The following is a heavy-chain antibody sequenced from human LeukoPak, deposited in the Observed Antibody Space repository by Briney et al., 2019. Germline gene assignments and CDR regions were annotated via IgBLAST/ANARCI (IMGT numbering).Heavy chain of an antibody. J-gene: IGHJ4*02. D-gene: IGHD3-10*01. V-gene: IGHV3-23*01. Sequence: GGSLRLSCAASGFTFSNYAVTWVRQAPGKGLEWVSGIDGRGATTYYANSVKGRFTISRDNSKNTLYLQMNSLRAEDTAIYYCAKDFRGSGSYYNVGFDYWGQGTLVTVSS. CDR1: GFTFSNYA. CDR2: IDGRGATT. CDR3: AKDFRGSGSYYNVGFDY.